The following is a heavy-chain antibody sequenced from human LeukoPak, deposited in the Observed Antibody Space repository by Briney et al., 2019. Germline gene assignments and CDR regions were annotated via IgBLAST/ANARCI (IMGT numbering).Heavy chain of an antibody. D-gene: IGHD2-15*01. V-gene: IGHV4-4*07. J-gene: IGHJ4*02. CDR2: IYTSGNT. CDR3: AVVNKDF. CDR1: GASVGDYY. Sequence: PSETLSLTCTVSGASVGDYYWSWIRQAAGKGLEWLGRIYTSGNTIYNPSLQSRVTISVDVSKNQFSLRLISMTAADTGIYYCAVVNKDFGCQGTRVTVSS.